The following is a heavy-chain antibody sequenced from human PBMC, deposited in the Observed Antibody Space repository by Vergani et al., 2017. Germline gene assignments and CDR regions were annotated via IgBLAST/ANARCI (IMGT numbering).Heavy chain of an antibody. D-gene: IGHD3-22*01. V-gene: IGHV3-15*01. Sequence: VQLQESGPGLVKPSQTLSLTCTVSGGSISSGDYYWSWIRQPPGKGLEWVGRIKSKTDGGTTDYAAPVKGRFTISRDDSKNTLYLQMNSLKTEDTAVYYCTTDPFFWYDSSGYLSYYYYGMDVWGQGTTVTVSS. J-gene: IGHJ6*02. CDR1: GGSISSGDYY. CDR3: TTDPFFWYDSSGYLSYYYYGMDV. CDR2: IKSKTDGGTT.